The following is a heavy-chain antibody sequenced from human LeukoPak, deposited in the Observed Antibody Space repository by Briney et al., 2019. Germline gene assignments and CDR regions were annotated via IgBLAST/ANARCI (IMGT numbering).Heavy chain of an antibody. J-gene: IGHJ4*02. Sequence: ASVKVSCKASGYTFTGYYMHWVRQAPGQGREWMGRINPNSGGTNYAQKFQGRVTMTRDTSISTAYMELSRLRSDDTAVYYCARALAAAAGPRDWGQGTLVTVSS. CDR1: GYTFTGYY. CDR2: INPNSGGT. D-gene: IGHD6-13*01. V-gene: IGHV1-2*06. CDR3: ARALAAAAGPRD.